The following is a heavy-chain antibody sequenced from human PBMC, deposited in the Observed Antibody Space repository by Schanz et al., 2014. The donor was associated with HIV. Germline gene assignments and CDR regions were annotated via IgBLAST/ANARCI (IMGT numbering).Heavy chain of an antibody. CDR3: ARGAAEMATMTPWRY. D-gene: IGHD5-12*01. V-gene: IGHV1-18*01. Sequence: QVQLVQSGAEVKKPGASVKVSCKASGYTFTSYGINWVRQAPGQGLKWMGWISAYNGNTNYAQKLQGRVTMTTDTSTSTAYMDLRSLRSDDTAVYYCARGAAEMATMTPWRYWGQGTLVTVSS. CDR2: ISAYNGNT. CDR1: GYTFTSYG. J-gene: IGHJ4*02.